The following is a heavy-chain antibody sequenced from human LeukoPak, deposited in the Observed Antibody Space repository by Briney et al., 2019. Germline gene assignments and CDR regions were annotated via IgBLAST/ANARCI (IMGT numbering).Heavy chain of an antibody. J-gene: IGHJ6*03. Sequence: ASVKVSCKASGYTFTSYGISWVRQAPGQGLEWMGWISACNGNTNYAQKFQGRVTMTTDTSTSTAYMELRSLRSDDTAVYYCARWGPDYEYSSRYYYYMDVWGKGTTVTVS. V-gene: IGHV1-18*01. D-gene: IGHD6-13*01. CDR1: GYTFTSYG. CDR2: ISACNGNT. CDR3: ARWGPDYEYSSRYYYYMDV.